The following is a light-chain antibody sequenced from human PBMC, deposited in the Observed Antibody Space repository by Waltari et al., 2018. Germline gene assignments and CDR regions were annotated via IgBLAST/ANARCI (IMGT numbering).Light chain of an antibody. V-gene: IGKV4-1*01. CDR1: QSVLYSSNNKNY. Sequence: DIVMTQSPDSLAVSLGERATINCKSSQSVLYSSNNKNYLAWYQQKPGQPPRLLIYWASTRASGVPDRFSGSGSGTDFTLTISSLQAEDVAVYDCQQYLSTPPTFGQGTKVEIK. J-gene: IGKJ1*01. CDR3: QQYLSTPPT. CDR2: WAS.